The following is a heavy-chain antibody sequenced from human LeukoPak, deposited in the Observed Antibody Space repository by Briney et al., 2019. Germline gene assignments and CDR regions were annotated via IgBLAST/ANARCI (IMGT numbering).Heavy chain of an antibody. V-gene: IGHV3-7*03. Sequence: GGSLRLSCAASGFTFSSYWMSWVRQAPGKGLEWVANIKQDGSEKYYVDSVKGRFTISRDNAKNSLYLQMNSLRAEDTAVYYCARVYDILTGYLYYFAYWGQGTLVTVSS. CDR3: ARVYDILTGYLYYFAY. D-gene: IGHD3-9*01. CDR2: IKQDGSEK. J-gene: IGHJ4*02. CDR1: GFTFSSYW.